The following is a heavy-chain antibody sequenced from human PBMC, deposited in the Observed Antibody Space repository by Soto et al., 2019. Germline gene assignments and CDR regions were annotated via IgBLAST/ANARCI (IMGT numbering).Heavy chain of an antibody. CDR2: IMPIIGTA. Sequence: QVQLVQSGAEVKKPGSSGKVSCKASGGTFSSHVFNWVRQAPGQGLAWLGGIMPIIGTANYAQKFQGRVTITADEATSTAYMELSSLRSEDTAVYYCERDLEFRDGNISHLDYWGQGTLVTVSS. V-gene: IGHV1-69*01. D-gene: IGHD3-10*01. CDR1: GGTFSSHV. J-gene: IGHJ4*02. CDR3: ERDLEFRDGNISHLDY.